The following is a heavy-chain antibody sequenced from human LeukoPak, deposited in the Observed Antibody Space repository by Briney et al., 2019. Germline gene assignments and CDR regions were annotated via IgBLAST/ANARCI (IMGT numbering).Heavy chain of an antibody. Sequence: ASVKVSCTASGYTFTSYGISWVRQAPGQGLEWMGWISAYNGNTNYAQKLQGRVTMTTDTSTSTAYMELRSLRSDDTAVYYCAREEFRGSSWPLDYWGQGTLVTVSS. CDR3: AREEFRGSSWPLDY. CDR1: GYTFTSYG. J-gene: IGHJ4*02. CDR2: ISAYNGNT. V-gene: IGHV1-18*01. D-gene: IGHD6-13*01.